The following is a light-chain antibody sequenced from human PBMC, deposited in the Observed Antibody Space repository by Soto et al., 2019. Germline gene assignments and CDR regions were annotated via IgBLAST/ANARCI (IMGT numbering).Light chain of an antibody. CDR2: ENN. CDR3: GTWDSSLSVAR. J-gene: IGLJ3*02. Sequence: QSVLTQPPSVSAAPGQKVTISCSGSSSNIGNNYVSWYQQLPGTAPKLLIYENNKRPSGIPDRFSGSKSGTSATLGITGLQTGDEADYYCGTWDSSLSVARFGGGTKLTVL. CDR1: SSNIGNNY. V-gene: IGLV1-51*02.